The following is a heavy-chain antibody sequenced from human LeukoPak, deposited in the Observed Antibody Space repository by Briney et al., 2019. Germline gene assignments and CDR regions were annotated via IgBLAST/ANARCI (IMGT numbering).Heavy chain of an antibody. J-gene: IGHJ5*02. CDR1: GGSISSGDYY. D-gene: IGHD1-14*01. CDR3: ARGPLTLPFEA. CDR2: IYYSGST. Sequence: SETLSLTCTVSGGSISSGDYYWSWIRQPPGKGLEWIGYIYYSGSTYYNPSLKSRVTISVDTSKNQFSLKLSSVTAADTAVYYCARGPLTLPFEAWGQGTLVTVSS. V-gene: IGHV4-30-4*01.